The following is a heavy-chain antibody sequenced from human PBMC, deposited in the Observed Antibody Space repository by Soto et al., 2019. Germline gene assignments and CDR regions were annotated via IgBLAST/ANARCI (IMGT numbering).Heavy chain of an antibody. CDR2: IQSGGPT. J-gene: IGHJ6*03. D-gene: IGHD2-15*01. CDR3: ARDDVLCDGGRCYEVPLDV. V-gene: IGHV3-66*01. CDR1: GFTVSSKY. Sequence: EVHLVESGGGLVQPGGSLRLSCAASGFTVSSKYMRWVRQAPGKGLEWVSLIQSGGPTYYADSVKGRFTISRDTSENTLHLQMDSLSAEDTAVYYCARDDVLCDGGRCYEVPLDVWGKGNTVSV.